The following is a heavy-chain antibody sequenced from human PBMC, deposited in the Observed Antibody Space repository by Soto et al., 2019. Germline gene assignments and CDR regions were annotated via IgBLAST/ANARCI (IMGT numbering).Heavy chain of an antibody. CDR3: ARVRGYGLTGDPYYYYGMDV. CDR2: IYYSGST. CDR1: GGSISSYY. J-gene: IGHJ6*01. Sequence: QVQLQESGPGLVKPSETLSLTCTVSGGSISSYYWSWIRQPPGKGLEWIGYIYYSGSTNYNPSLKSRVTISVDTSKNQFSLKLSSVTAADTAVYYCARVRGYGLTGDPYYYYGMDVW. V-gene: IGHV4-59*01. D-gene: IGHD7-27*01.